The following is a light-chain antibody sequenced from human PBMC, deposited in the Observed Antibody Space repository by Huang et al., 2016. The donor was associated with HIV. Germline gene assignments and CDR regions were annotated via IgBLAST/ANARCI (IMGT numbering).Light chain of an antibody. CDR2: AES. V-gene: IGKV3-15*01. CDR1: QNVGNN. Sequence: EIVMTQSPATLSVSPGERATVTCRASQNVGNNVAWYQHKPGQAPRLLIYAESTRAAGIPARFSGSGSGTGFTLTISSLQSEDVAFYYCQQYYRWLLYTFGPGTKVDVK. CDR3: QQYYRWLLYT. J-gene: IGKJ3*01.